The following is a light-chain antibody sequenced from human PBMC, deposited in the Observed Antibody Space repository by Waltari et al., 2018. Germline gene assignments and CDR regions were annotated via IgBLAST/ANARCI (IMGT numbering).Light chain of an antibody. CDR3: QKYGSLPAT. Sequence: GTLSLSPGERATLSCRASQSISRFLAWYQQKPGQAPRLLIYDASTRVTGIPDRFSGSGSGTDFSLTINRLEPEDIAVYYCQKYGSLPATFGQGTKVEIK. J-gene: IGKJ1*01. CDR2: DAS. CDR1: QSISRF. V-gene: IGKV3-20*01.